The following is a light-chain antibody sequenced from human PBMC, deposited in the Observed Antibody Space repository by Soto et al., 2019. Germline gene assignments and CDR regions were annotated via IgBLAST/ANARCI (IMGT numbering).Light chain of an antibody. J-gene: IGKJ4*01. CDR2: DAS. Sequence: EIVLTQSPATLSLSPGERATLSCRASQSVSSYLAWYQQKPGQAPRLLIYDASNSATGIPARFSGSGSGTDFTITISSVEPEDVAGYYGQQRSYWPLTFGGGPKVEIK. CDR1: QSVSSY. V-gene: IGKV3-11*01. CDR3: QQRSYWPLT.